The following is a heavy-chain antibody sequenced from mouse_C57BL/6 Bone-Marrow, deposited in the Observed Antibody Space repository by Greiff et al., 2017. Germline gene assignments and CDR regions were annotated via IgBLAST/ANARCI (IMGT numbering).Heavy chain of an antibody. D-gene: IGHD1-1*02. Sequence: EVQLQQSGTVLARPGASVKMSCKTSGYTFTSYWMHWVKQRPGQGLEWIGAIYPGNSDTSYNQKFKGKAKLTAVTSASTAYMELSSLTNEDSAVYYCTDGGNYVLAMDYWGQGTSVTVSS. CDR1: GYTFTSYW. CDR2: IYPGNSDT. J-gene: IGHJ4*01. V-gene: IGHV1-5*01. CDR3: TDGGNYVLAMDY.